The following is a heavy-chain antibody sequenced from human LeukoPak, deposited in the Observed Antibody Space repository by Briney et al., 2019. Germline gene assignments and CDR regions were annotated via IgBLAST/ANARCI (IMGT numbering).Heavy chain of an antibody. CDR2: IYHSGAT. V-gene: IGHV4-4*02. Sequence: SETLSLTCAVSGVSISSSSSICWTWVRQPPGKGLEWIGEIYHSGATNYNPSLKSRVTMLLDKSKNQFSLKLNSVTAADTAVYYCARNGGNSDYDYWGQGTLVTVSA. CDR3: ARNGGNSDYDY. D-gene: IGHD4-23*01. CDR1: GVSISSSSSIC. J-gene: IGHJ4*02.